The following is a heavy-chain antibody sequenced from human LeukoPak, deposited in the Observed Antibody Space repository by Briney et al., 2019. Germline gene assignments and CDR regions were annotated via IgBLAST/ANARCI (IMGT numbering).Heavy chain of an antibody. V-gene: IGHV1-2*02. D-gene: IGHD3-10*01. CDR2: ISPNSGGT. J-gene: IGHJ3*02. CDR1: GYAFTDYY. CDR3: ARESLVRLTSGFDI. Sequence: ASVKVFCKASGYAFTDYYMHWVRQAPGQGLEWMGWISPNSGGTNYAQKFQGRVTMTRDTSIGTAYMELSRLRSDDTAIYYCARESLVRLTSGFDIWGQGTMVTVSS.